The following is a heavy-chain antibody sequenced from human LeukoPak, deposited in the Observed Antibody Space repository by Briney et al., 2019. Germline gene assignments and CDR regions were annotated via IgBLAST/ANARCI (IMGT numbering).Heavy chain of an antibody. D-gene: IGHD6-19*01. CDR2: INPNSGGT. V-gene: IGHV1-2*02. CDR3: ARVARSSGCFDY. J-gene: IGHJ4*02. Sequence: GASVKVSCTASGYTFTGYYMHWVRQAPGQGLEWMGWINPNSGGTNYAQKFQGRVTMTRDTSISTAYMELSRPRSDDTAVYYCARVARSSGCFDYWGQGTLVTVSS. CDR1: GYTFTGYY.